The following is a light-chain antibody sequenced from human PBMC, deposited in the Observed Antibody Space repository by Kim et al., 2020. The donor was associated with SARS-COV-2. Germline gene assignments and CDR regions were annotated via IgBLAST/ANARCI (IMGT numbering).Light chain of an antibody. Sequence: PGERATLSFRTSQRVSSSYLTWYQQKPGQAPRLLIYGASTRATGIPARFSGSGSGTDFTLTISSLQPEDFAVYYCQQDYNLPTFGQGTKVDIK. CDR3: QQDYNLPT. V-gene: IGKV3D-7*01. CDR1: QRVSSSY. J-gene: IGKJ1*01. CDR2: GAS.